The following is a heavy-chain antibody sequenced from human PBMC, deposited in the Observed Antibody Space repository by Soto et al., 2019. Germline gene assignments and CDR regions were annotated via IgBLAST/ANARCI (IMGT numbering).Heavy chain of an antibody. D-gene: IGHD4-17*01. Sequence: QLQLQESGPGLVKPSETLSLTCTVSGGSISSSSYYWGWIRQPPGKGLEWIGSIYYSGSTYYNPSLKSRVTISVDTSKNQFSLKLSSVTAADTAVYYCARHWGADYGEDYYYYGMDVWGQGTTVTVSS. CDR1: GGSISSSSYY. V-gene: IGHV4-39*01. CDR2: IYYSGST. CDR3: ARHWGADYGEDYYYYGMDV. J-gene: IGHJ6*02.